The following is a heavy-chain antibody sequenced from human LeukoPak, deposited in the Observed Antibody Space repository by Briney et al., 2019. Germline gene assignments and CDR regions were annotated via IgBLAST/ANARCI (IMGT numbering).Heavy chain of an antibody. D-gene: IGHD7-27*01. CDR3: ARPHWGFDS. Sequence: GGSLRPSCAASGFTFSSYWMSWVRQAPGKGLEWVASIRQDGSEKHYVDSVKGRFTISRDNAKNSLSLEMNSLRAEDTALYYCARPHWGFDSWGQGTLVTVSS. CDR1: GFTFSSYW. CDR2: IRQDGSEK. J-gene: IGHJ4*02. V-gene: IGHV3-7*01.